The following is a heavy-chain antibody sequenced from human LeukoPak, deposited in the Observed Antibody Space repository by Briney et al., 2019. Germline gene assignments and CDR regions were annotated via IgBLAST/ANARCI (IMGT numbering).Heavy chain of an antibody. D-gene: IGHD3-10*01. J-gene: IGHJ4*02. CDR1: GGTFSSYA. CDR3: ARAKYYYGSGSYAYFDY. Sequence: PVKVSCKASGGTFSSYAISWVRQAPGQGLEWMGGIIPIFGTANYAQKFQGRVTITADESTSTAYMELSSLRSEDTAVYYCARAKYYYGSGSYAYFDYWGQGTLVTVSS. V-gene: IGHV1-69*13. CDR2: IIPIFGTA.